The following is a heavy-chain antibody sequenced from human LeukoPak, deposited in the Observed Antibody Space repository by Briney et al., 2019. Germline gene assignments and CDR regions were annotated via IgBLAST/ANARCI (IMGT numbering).Heavy chain of an antibody. J-gene: IGHJ3*02. CDR2: IYYSGST. CDR1: GGSISSYY. Sequence: SETLSLTCTVSGGSISSYYWSRIRQPPGKGLEWIGYIYYSGSTNYNPSLKSRVTISVDTSKNQFSLKLSSVTAADTAVYYCARAPGVGATIGAFDIWGQGTVVTVSS. D-gene: IGHD1-26*01. V-gene: IGHV4-59*01. CDR3: ARAPGVGATIGAFDI.